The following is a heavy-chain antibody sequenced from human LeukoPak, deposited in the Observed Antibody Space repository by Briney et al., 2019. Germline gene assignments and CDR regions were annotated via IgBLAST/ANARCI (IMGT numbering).Heavy chain of an antibody. V-gene: IGHV3-64D*09. CDR1: GFTFSTYP. Sequence: PGGSLRLSWSAPGFTFSTYPMHWVRQAPGKGLEYVSTIFAIGDITTYAASVKGRFTTSRDNSKNTPYRQMSSLRPEDTAVYYCVKSPSDGLDVWGQGATVTVSS. J-gene: IGHJ6*02. CDR3: VKSPSDGLDV. CDR2: IFAIGDIT.